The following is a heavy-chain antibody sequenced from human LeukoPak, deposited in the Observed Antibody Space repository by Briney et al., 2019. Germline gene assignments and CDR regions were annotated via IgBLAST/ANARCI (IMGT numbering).Heavy chain of an antibody. V-gene: IGHV1-69*05. CDR3: GTQAPAAEPITMVRGVTRNDAFDI. CDR1: GGTFSSYA. CDR2: IIPIFGTA. D-gene: IGHD3-10*01. J-gene: IGHJ3*02. Sequence: ASVKVSCKASGGTFSSYAISWVRQAPGQGLEWMGGIIPIFGTANYARKFQGRVTITTDESTSTAYMELSSLRSEDTAVYYCGTQAPAAEPITMVRGVTRNDAFDIWGQGTMVTVSS.